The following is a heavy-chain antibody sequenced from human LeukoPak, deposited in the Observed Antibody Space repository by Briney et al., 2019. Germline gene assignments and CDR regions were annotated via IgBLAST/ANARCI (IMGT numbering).Heavy chain of an antibody. V-gene: IGHV1-2*02. CDR1: GYIFTSYG. CDR2: ISPNSGGT. J-gene: IGHJ6*03. Sequence: GASVKVSCKTSGYIFTSYGISWVRQAPGQGLEWMGWISPNSGGTNYAQKFQGRVTMTRDTSISTAYMELSRLRSDDTAVYYCATVECSSTSCPPFGYYYYMDVWGKGTTVTVSS. CDR3: ATVECSSTSCPPFGYYYYMDV. D-gene: IGHD2-2*01.